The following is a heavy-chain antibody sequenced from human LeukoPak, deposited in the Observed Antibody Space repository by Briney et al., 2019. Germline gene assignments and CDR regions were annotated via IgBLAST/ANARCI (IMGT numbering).Heavy chain of an antibody. D-gene: IGHD5-18*01. CDR1: GGSISSGSYY. J-gene: IGHJ6*03. V-gene: IGHV4-61*10. CDR3: ARSLISGYRYYYYYMDV. CDR2: IYYSGST. Sequence: SETLSLTCTVSGGSISSGSYYWSWIRQPAGKGLEWIGYIYYSGSTNYNPSLKSRVTISVDTSKNQFSLKLSSVTAADTAVYYCARSLISGYRYYYYYMDVWGKGTTVTVSS.